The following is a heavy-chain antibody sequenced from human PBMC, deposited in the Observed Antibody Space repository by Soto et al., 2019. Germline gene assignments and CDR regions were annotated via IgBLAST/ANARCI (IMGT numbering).Heavy chain of an antibody. CDR1: GYTFTSYG. Sequence: ASVKVSCKXSGYTFTSYGISWVRQAPGQGLEWMGWISAYNGNTNYAQKLQGRVTMTTDTSTSTAYMELRSQRSDDTAVYYCARDIRLLWFGELIGNYYYGMDVWGQGTTVTVSS. J-gene: IGHJ6*02. D-gene: IGHD3-10*01. CDR2: ISAYNGNT. CDR3: ARDIRLLWFGELIGNYYYGMDV. V-gene: IGHV1-18*04.